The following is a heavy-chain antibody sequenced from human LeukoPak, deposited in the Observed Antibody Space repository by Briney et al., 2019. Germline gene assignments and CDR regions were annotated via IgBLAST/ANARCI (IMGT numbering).Heavy chain of an antibody. CDR2: IYYSGST. J-gene: IGHJ6*02. V-gene: IGHV4-59*01. CDR1: GGSISSYY. CDR3: ARDRGGYVGKYYGMDV. Sequence: SETLSLTCTVSGGSISSYYWSWIRQPPGNGLEWIGYIYYSGSTNYNPSLKSRVTISVDTSKNQFSLKLSSVTAADTAVYYCARDRGGYVGKYYGMDVWGQGTTVTVSS. D-gene: IGHD5-12*01.